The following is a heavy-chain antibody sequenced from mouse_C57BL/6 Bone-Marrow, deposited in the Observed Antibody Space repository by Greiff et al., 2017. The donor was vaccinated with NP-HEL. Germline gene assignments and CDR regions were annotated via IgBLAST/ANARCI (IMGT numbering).Heavy chain of an antibody. CDR1: GYSITSGYY. J-gene: IGHJ4*01. Sequence: ESGPGLVKPSQSLSLTCSVTGYSITSGYYWNWIRQFPGNKLEWMGYISYDGSNNYNPSLKNRISITRDTSKNQFFLKLNSVTTEDTATYNGARGSSYGNAMDYWGKGTSVTVSS. CDR3: ARGSSYGNAMDY. V-gene: IGHV3-6*01. CDR2: ISYDGSN. D-gene: IGHD1-1*01.